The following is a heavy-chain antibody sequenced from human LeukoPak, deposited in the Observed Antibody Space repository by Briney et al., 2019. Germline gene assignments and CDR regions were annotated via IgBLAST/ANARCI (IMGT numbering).Heavy chain of an antibody. CDR2: ISISSSYT. J-gene: IGHJ4*02. CDR1: GLIFTSYA. D-gene: IGHD1-26*01. V-gene: IGHV3-21*05. Sequence: GGSLRLSCAASGLIFTSYAMSWVRQAPGKGLEWVSYISISSSYTKYADSVKGRFTISRDNAKNSLYLQMNSLRAEDTAVYYCARGLGSYQSDYWGQGTLVTVSS. CDR3: ARGLGSYQSDY.